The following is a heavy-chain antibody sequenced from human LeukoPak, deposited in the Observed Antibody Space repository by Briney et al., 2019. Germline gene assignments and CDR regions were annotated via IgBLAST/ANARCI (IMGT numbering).Heavy chain of an antibody. CDR3: ASSRVGPMGY. V-gene: IGHV1-46*01. Sequence: ASVKVSCKASGYTFTSYYLHWVRQAPGQGLEWMGKINPSGDSTSYAQMFQGRVTMTGDTSTSTAYMELSSLRSEDTAVYYCASSRVGPMGYWGQGTLVTVSS. D-gene: IGHD3-16*01. J-gene: IGHJ4*02. CDR2: INPSGDST. CDR1: GYTFTSYY.